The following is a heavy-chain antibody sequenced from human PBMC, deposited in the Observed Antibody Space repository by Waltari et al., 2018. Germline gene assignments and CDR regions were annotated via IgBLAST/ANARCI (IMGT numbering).Heavy chain of an antibody. D-gene: IGHD3-3*01. Sequence: EVQLVESGGGLVQPGGSLRLSCAASGFTFSSYEMNWVRQAPGKGLEGVSYIRSSGSTIYYADSVKGRFTISGDNAKNSLYLQMNSLRTEDTAVYYCASLAGRGESGYFYYYYGMDGWGQGTTVTVSS. V-gene: IGHV3-48*03. J-gene: IGHJ6*02. CDR3: ASLAGRGESGYFYYYYGMDG. CDR2: IRSSGSTI. CDR1: GFTFSSYE.